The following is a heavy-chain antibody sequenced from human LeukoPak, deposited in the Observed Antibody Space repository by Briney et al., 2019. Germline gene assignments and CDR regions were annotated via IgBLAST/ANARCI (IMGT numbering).Heavy chain of an antibody. D-gene: IGHD3-10*01. J-gene: IGHJ5*02. V-gene: IGHV4-4*07. CDR1: GGAISSYH. CDR3: ARHMKRITYNWFDP. CDR2: IYSSGST. Sequence: SETLSLTCTVSGGAISSYHWSWIRQPAGKGLEWIGRIYSSGSTNYNPSLKSRVTISVDTSKNQFSLKLSSVTAADTAVYYCARHMKRITYNWFDPWGQGTLVTVSS.